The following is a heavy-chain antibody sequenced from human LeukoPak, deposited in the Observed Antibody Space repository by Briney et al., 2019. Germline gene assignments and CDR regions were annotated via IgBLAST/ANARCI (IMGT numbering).Heavy chain of an antibody. V-gene: IGHV3-23*01. CDR3: AKEGDGYYDFWSGYYANRYFDY. Sequence: GGSLRLSCAASGFTFSRYDLSWVRQAPGKGLECVSTIGRGVGSTYYADSVKGRFTISRDNSKNTLYLQMNSLRAEDTAVYYCAKEGDGYYDFWSGYYANRYFDYWGQGTLVTVSS. D-gene: IGHD3-3*01. J-gene: IGHJ4*02. CDR1: GFTFSRYD. CDR2: IGRGVGST.